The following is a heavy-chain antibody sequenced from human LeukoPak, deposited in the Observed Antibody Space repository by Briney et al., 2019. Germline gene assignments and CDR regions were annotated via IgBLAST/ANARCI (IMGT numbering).Heavy chain of an antibody. CDR1: GFTFSSYE. CDR3: AREDIRLDYFDY. Sequence: PGGSLRLSCAASGFTFSSYEMNWVRPAPGRGLEWVSYISGSGVTMYYADSVKGRFTISRDDAKNSLYLQMNSLRAEDTAVYYCAREDIRLDYFDYWGQGTLVTVSS. D-gene: IGHD6-19*01. CDR2: ISGSGVTM. J-gene: IGHJ4*02. V-gene: IGHV3-48*03.